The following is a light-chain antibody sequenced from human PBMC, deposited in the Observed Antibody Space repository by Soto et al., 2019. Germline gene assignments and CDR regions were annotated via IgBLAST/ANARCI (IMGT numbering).Light chain of an antibody. J-gene: IGKJ1*01. CDR1: QNISNY. V-gene: IGKV3-11*01. Sequence: TQSPSSLSASVGSRLTITCLASQNISNYLNWYQQKPGQAPKLLIYDASNRATGIPARFSGSGSGTDFTLTISSLEPEDFAAYYCQQRCNSPLTFGQGTKVDIK. CDR2: DAS. CDR3: QQRCNSPLT.